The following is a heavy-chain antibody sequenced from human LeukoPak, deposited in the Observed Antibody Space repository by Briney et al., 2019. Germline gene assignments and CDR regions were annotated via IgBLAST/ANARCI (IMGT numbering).Heavy chain of an antibody. CDR3: ARQESMAFAN. D-gene: IGHD5-24*01. CDR1: GFTFNNYA. J-gene: IGHJ4*02. Sequence: PGGSLRLSCAASGFTFNNYAMNWVRQAPGKGPEWLSTITGGGGDTYSADSVKGRLTVSRDNSKNTLYLQLNSLRAEDTAVYYCARQESMAFANWGQGTLVTVSS. CDR2: ITGGGGDT. V-gene: IGHV3-23*01.